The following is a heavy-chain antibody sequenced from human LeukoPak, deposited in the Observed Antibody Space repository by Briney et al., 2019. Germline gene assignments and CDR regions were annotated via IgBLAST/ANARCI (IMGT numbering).Heavy chain of an antibody. CDR2: INPNSGGT. J-gene: IGHJ4*02. CDR3: ARDRNLFYGSGSYFGY. D-gene: IGHD3-10*01. CDR1: GYTFTKHY. Sequence: GASVKVSCKASGYTFTKHYMHWVRQAPGQGLEGMGWINPNSGGTNYAQKFQGRVTMTRDTSISTAYMELSRPRSDDTAVYYCARDRNLFYGSGSYFGYWGQGTLVTVSS. V-gene: IGHV1-2*02.